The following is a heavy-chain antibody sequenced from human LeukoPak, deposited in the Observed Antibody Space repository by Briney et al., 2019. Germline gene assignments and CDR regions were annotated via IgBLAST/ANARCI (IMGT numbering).Heavy chain of an antibody. D-gene: IGHD3-10*01. CDR1: GYTFTSYG. Sequence: ASVKVSCKASGYTFTSYGISWVRQAPGQGLEWMGWISAYNGNTNYAQKLQGRVTMTTDTSTSTAYMELRSLRSDDTAVYYCAREDSWKMLWFGESPDYYYGMDVWGQGTTVTVSS. CDR3: AREDSWKMLWFGESPDYYYGMDV. CDR2: ISAYNGNT. J-gene: IGHJ6*02. V-gene: IGHV1-18*01.